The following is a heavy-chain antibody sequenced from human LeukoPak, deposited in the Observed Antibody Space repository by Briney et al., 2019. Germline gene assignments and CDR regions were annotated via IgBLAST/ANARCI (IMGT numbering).Heavy chain of an antibody. CDR2: ISGSGDNT. CDR1: GFTFITYA. V-gene: IGHV3-23*01. D-gene: IGHD1-26*01. CDR3: ARGGSYLSAFDI. J-gene: IGHJ3*02. Sequence: PGGSLRLSCAASGFTFITYAMSWVRQAPGKGLEWVSAISGSGDNTYYADSVKGRFTISRDNSKNTLYLQMTSLRAEDTAVYYCARGGSYLSAFDIWGQGTMVTVSS.